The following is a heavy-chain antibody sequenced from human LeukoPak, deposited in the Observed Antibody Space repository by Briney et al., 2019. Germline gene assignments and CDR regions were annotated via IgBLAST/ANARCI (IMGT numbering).Heavy chain of an antibody. V-gene: IGHV4-59*01. CDR3: ATDIVVVPAAILNSKAEYFQH. J-gene: IGHJ1*01. CDR2: IYYSGST. D-gene: IGHD2-2*01. Sequence: PSETLSLTCSVSGGSISSYYWSWIRQPPGKGLEWIGYIYYSGSTNYNPSLKSRVTISVDTSKNQFSLKLSSVTAADTAVYYCATDIVVVPAAILNSKAEYFQHWGQGTLVTVSS. CDR1: GGSISSYY.